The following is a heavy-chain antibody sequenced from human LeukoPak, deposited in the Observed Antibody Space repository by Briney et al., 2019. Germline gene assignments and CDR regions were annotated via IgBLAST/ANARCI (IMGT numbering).Heavy chain of an antibody. CDR2: IGWNSGSI. CDR1: GFTFDDYA. CDR3: AKDDGSGSYYFESVDY. Sequence: GRSLRLSCAASGFTFDDYAMHWVRQAPGKGLEWVSGIGWNSGSIGYADSVKGRFTISRDNAKNSLYLQMNSLRAEDTALYYCAKDDGSGSYYFESVDYWGQGTLVTVSS. D-gene: IGHD3-10*01. V-gene: IGHV3-9*01. J-gene: IGHJ4*02.